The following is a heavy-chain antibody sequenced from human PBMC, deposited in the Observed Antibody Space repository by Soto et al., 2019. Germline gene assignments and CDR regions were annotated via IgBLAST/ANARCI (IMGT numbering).Heavy chain of an antibody. Sequence: PPETLSLTCAVYGGSFSGYYWSWIRQPPGKGLEWIGEINHSGRTNENPSLKSRVTISVDTSKNQFSLKLRSVTAADTAVYYCARGITMKLAVQGDAPDNYYCDSWGQGSLVTVSS. V-gene: IGHV4-34*01. CDR1: GGSFSGYY. D-gene: IGHD3-22*01. CDR2: INHSGRT. CDR3: ARGITMKLAVQGDAPDNYYCDS. J-gene: IGHJ4*02.